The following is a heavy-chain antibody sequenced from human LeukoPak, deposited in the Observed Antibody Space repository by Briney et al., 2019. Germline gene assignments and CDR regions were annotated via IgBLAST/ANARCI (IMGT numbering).Heavy chain of an antibody. Sequence: GGSRRLSCTASGFTFGDYAMSWVRQAPGKGLEWVGFIRSKAYGGTTEYAASVKGRFTISRDDSKSIAYLQMNSLKTEDTAVYYCTRVGSSWYEGDAFDIWGQGTMVTVSS. CDR1: GFTFGDYA. J-gene: IGHJ3*02. CDR3: TRVGSSWYEGDAFDI. D-gene: IGHD6-13*01. V-gene: IGHV3-49*04. CDR2: IRSKAYGGTT.